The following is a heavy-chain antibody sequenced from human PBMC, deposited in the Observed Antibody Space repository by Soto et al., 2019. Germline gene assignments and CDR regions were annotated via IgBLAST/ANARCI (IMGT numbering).Heavy chain of an antibody. J-gene: IGHJ1*01. CDR2: ISTDASST. CDR1: GFTFSSYW. V-gene: IGHV3-74*01. Sequence: EVQLVESGGGLVQPGGSLRLSCAASGFTFSSYWMNWVRQAPGKGLVWVSSISTDASSTSYADPVKGRFTISRDNAKNMLYLQMNSVRAEDTAVYYCARLPNKSPQNWGQGTLVIVSP. CDR3: ARLPNKSPQN.